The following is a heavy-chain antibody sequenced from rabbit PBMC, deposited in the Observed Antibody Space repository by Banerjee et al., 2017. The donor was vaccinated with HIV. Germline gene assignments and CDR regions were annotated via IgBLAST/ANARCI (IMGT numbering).Heavy chain of an antibody. D-gene: IGHD4-2*01. CDR3: ARESGNYAGFGL. Sequence: QEQLEESGGDLVKPEGSLTLTCTASGFSFSNGYVMCWVRQAPGKGLEWIACINTISGDTVYATWAKVRFTISRTSSTTVTLQMTSLTAAETASYFCARESGNYAGFGLWGQGTLVTVS. V-gene: IGHV1S45*01. CDR2: INTISGDT. CDR1: GFSFSNGYV. J-gene: IGHJ3*01.